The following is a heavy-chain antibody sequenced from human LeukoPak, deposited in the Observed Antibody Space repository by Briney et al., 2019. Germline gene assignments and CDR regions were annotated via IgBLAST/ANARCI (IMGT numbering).Heavy chain of an antibody. J-gene: IGHJ4*02. D-gene: IGHD6-19*01. V-gene: IGHV3-11*01. CDR2: ISSSGSTV. CDR3: AKDRAQKQWLVLYYFDY. CDR1: GFTFSDYY. Sequence: GGSLRLSCAASGFTFSDYYMTWIRQTPGKGLEWVSYISSSGSTVCYADSVKGRFTISRDNSKNTLYLQMNSLRAEDTAVYYCAKDRAQKQWLVLYYFDYWGQGTLVTVSS.